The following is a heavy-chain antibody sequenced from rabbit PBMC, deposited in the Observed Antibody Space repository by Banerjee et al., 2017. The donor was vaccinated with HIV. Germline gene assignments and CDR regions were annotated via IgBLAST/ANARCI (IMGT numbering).Heavy chain of an antibody. Sequence: QEQLEESGGGLVQPEGSLTLTCKASGFSFSSGYDMCWVRQAPGKGLEWIACIYAGSSGSTHYASWAKGRFTISKTSSTTVTLQMTSLTAADAATYFCARRAGSSYYDGYYFNLWGPGTLVTVS. J-gene: IGHJ4*01. CDR1: GFSFSSGYD. V-gene: IGHV1S45*01. CDR3: ARRAGSSYYDGYYFNL. CDR2: IYAGSSGST. D-gene: IGHD8-1*01.